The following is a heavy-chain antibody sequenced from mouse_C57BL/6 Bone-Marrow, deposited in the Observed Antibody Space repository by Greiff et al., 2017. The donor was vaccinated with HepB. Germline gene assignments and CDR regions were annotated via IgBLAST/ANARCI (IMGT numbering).Heavy chain of an antibody. Sequence: DVKLQESGGGLVQPGGSMKLSCAASGFTFSDAWMDWVRQSPEKGLEWVAEIRNKANNHATYYAESVKGRFTISRDDSKSSVYLQMNSLRAEDTGIYYCTRGAYYSKGYYAMDYWGQGTSVTVSS. D-gene: IGHD2-5*01. J-gene: IGHJ4*01. V-gene: IGHV6-6*01. CDR1: GFTFSDAW. CDR2: IRNKANNHAT. CDR3: TRGAYYSKGYYAMDY.